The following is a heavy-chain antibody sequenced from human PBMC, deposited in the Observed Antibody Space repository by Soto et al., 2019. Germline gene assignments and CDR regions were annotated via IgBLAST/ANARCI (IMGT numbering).Heavy chain of an antibody. CDR3: ATEHSPGNSLAGH. V-gene: IGHV3-53*01. Sequence: GGSLRLSCAVSGFTVSRNYMTWVRQAPGKGLEWVSVIYSGGSTYYADSVKGRFTISRDNSKNTIYLQMNSLRVEDTALYYCATEHSPGNSLAGHWGQGTLVTVSS. CDR2: IYSGGST. D-gene: IGHD3-9*01. CDR1: GFTVSRNY. J-gene: IGHJ4*02.